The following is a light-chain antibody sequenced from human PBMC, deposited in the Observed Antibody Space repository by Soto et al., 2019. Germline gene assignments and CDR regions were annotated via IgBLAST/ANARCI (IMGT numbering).Light chain of an antibody. CDR3: QQYNDWPFT. CDR1: QSVSVN. V-gene: IGKV3-15*01. Sequence: EIVMTQSPGTLSVSPGERATLSCRASQSVSVNLAWYQQKPGQAPRLPIYGVSTRATGIPARFSGSESGTEFTLTFGSLQSEDFAVYYCQQYNDWPFTFGPGTKVYIK. CDR2: GVS. J-gene: IGKJ3*01.